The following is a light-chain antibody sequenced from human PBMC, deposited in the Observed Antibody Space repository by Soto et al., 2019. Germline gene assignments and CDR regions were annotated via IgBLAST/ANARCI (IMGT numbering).Light chain of an antibody. Sequence: DIQMTQSPSTLSASLGDRVTITCRASQSISRWLAWYQQRPGKAPKLLIYDASSLESGVPSRFSGSGSGTDFTLTISSLQPGDSATYFCQQYSNYWTFGQGTKVEIK. V-gene: IGKV1-5*01. J-gene: IGKJ1*01. CDR2: DAS. CDR1: QSISRW. CDR3: QQYSNYWT.